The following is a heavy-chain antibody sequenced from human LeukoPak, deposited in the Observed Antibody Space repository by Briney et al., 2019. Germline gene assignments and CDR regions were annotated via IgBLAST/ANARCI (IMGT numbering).Heavy chain of an antibody. J-gene: IGHJ6*02. Sequence: ASLQVSCKTSRYSFSPFDINWVRQATGQGREGMGWMNPNSCNTNYAQKFQGRLTMTRDTAISTAYMELSSLRSEDTAVYYCARGGTLVQGVTILYGMDVGGQGPTVTVS. CDR2: MNPNSCNT. D-gene: IGHD3-10*01. CDR3: ARGGTLVQGVTILYGMDV. CDR1: RYSFSPFD. V-gene: IGHV1-8*01.